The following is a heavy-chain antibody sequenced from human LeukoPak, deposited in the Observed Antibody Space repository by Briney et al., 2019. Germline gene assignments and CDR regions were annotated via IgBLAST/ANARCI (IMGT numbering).Heavy chain of an antibody. J-gene: IGHJ5*02. CDR3: ATDTYSGSYRWFDP. D-gene: IGHD1-26*01. CDR1: GYTLTELS. CDR2: FDPEDGET. V-gene: IGHV1-24*01. Sequence: ASVKVSCKVSGYTLTELSMHWVRQAPGKGLEWMGGFDPEDGETIYAQKFQGRVTITEGTSTDTAYMELSSLRSEDTAVYYCATDTYSGSYRWFDPWGQGTLVTVSS.